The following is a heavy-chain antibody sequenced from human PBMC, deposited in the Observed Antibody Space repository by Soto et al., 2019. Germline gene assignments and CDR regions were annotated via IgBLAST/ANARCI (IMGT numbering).Heavy chain of an antibody. CDR1: GFTFDDYT. J-gene: IGHJ4*02. CDR3: AKDSGYYDILTGPRYFDY. Sequence: EVQLVESGGVVVQPGGSLRLSCAASGFTFDDYTMHWVRQDPGKGLEWVSLISWDGGSTYYADAVKGRFTISRDNSKNSLYLQMNSLRTEDTALYYCAKDSGYYDILTGPRYFDYWGQGTLVTVSS. CDR2: ISWDGGST. V-gene: IGHV3-43*01. D-gene: IGHD3-9*01.